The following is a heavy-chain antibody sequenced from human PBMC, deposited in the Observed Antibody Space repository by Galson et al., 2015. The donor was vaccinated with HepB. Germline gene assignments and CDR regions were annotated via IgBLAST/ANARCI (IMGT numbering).Heavy chain of an antibody. CDR2: INAGNGNT. CDR1: GYTFTSYA. D-gene: IGHD2-2*01. CDR3: ASYKIEWDIVVVPAATEGFDY. V-gene: IGHV1-3*01. Sequence: SVKVSCKASGYTFTSYAMHWVRQAPGQRLEWMGWINAGNGNTKYSQKFQGRVTITRDTSASTAYMELSSLGSEDTAVYYCASYKIEWDIVVVPAATEGFDYWGQGTLVTVSS. J-gene: IGHJ4*02.